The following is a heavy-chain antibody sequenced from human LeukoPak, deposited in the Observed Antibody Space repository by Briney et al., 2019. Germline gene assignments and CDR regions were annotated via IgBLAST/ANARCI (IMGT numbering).Heavy chain of an antibody. V-gene: IGHV3-9*01. CDR2: ISWNSGSI. D-gene: IGHD5-12*01. CDR3: AKDRGIVAGLFDY. Sequence: GGSLRLSCAASGFTFDDYAMHWVRQAPGKGLEWVSGISWNSGSIGYADSVKGRFTISRDNAKNSLYLQMNSLRAEDTALYYCAKDRGIVAGLFDYWGQGTLVTVSS. J-gene: IGHJ4*02. CDR1: GFTFDDYA.